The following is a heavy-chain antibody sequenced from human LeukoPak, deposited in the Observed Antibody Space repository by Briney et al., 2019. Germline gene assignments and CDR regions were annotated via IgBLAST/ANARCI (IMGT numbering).Heavy chain of an antibody. Sequence: ASVKVSCKASGYTFTGYYMHWVRQAPGQGLEWMGWINPNSGGTNYAQKFQGRVTMTRDTSISTAYMELSRLRSDDTAVYYCARDTWGRLPSPFDYWGQGTLVTVSS. J-gene: IGHJ4*02. CDR1: GYTFTGYY. CDR3: ARDTWGRLPSPFDY. V-gene: IGHV1-2*02. D-gene: IGHD3-16*01. CDR2: INPNSGGT.